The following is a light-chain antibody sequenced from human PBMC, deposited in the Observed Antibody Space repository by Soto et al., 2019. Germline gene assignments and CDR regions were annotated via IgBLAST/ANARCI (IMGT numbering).Light chain of an antibody. J-gene: IGLJ2*01. V-gene: IGLV1-40*01. CDR2: SNN. CDR1: SSNIGAGSN. Sequence: QSVLTQPPSVSGAPGQTITVSCTGSSSNIGAGSNVHWYQQLPGTAPKLLLYSNNNRPSGVPDRFSGSKSGTSASLVITGLQAEDEADYFCQSYDRSLHVSIFGGGTKLTVL. CDR3: QSYDRSLHVSI.